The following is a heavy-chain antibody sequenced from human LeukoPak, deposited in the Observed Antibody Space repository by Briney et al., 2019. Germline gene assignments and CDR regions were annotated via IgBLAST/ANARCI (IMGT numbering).Heavy chain of an antibody. CDR3: ARGGVLRFLEVKN. Sequence: PGGSLRLSCAASGFTFSSYSMNWVRQAPGKGLEWVSYISSSSSTIYYADSVKGRFTISRDNAKNSLYLQMNSLRAEDTAVYYCARGGVLRFLEVKNWGQGTLVTVSS. J-gene: IGHJ4*02. CDR2: ISSSSSTI. CDR1: GFTFSSYS. D-gene: IGHD3-3*01. V-gene: IGHV3-48*04.